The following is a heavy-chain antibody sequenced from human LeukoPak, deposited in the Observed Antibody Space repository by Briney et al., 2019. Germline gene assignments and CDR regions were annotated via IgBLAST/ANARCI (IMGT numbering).Heavy chain of an antibody. V-gene: IGHV4-38-2*02. CDR2: IYHSGST. CDR1: GYSISSGYY. J-gene: IGHJ3*02. Sequence: SETLSLTCTVSGYSISSGYYWGWIRQPPGKGLEWIGSIYHSGSTYYNPSLKSRVTISVDTSKNQFSLKLSSVPAADTAVYYCARWLERDAVDIWGQGTMVSLSS. D-gene: IGHD5-12*01. CDR3: ARWLERDAVDI.